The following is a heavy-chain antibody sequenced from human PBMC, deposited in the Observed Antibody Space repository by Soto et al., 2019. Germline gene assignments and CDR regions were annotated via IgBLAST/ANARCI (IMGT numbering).Heavy chain of an antibody. CDR2: TTSPAYGGTT. CDR1: GFTSGDYG. Sequence: GGSLRLSCSFSGFTSGDYGLTWVRQAPGKGLEWVGFTTSPAYGGTTEYAASVKGRFIISRDDSKSVAYMQMNSLQTEDTAIYYCSRDGAYYGMEVCGRGTTVTV. CDR3: SRDGAYYGMEV. V-gene: IGHV3-49*04. D-gene: IGHD1-26*01. J-gene: IGHJ6*02.